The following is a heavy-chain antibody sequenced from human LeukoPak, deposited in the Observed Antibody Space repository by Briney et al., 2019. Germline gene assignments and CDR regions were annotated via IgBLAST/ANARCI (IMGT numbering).Heavy chain of an antibody. D-gene: IGHD3-10*01. CDR1: GGSISSYY. CDR2: IYYSGST. Sequence: SEALSLTYAVSGGSISSYYWSWIRPPPRKGLEWIWYIYYSGSTNYNPSLKSRVTISVDASKNQFSLKLSSVTGADTAVYYCARQITMVRGDNWFDPWGQGTLVTVSS. CDR3: ARQITMVRGDNWFDP. J-gene: IGHJ5*02. V-gene: IGHV4-59*01.